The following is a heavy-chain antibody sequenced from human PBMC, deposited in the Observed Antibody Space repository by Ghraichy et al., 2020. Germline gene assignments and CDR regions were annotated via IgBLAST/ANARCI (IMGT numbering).Heavy chain of an antibody. J-gene: IGHJ4*02. CDR2: IYSGGST. CDR1: GFTVSSNY. V-gene: IGHV3-53*01. CDR3: ASLVMTTVVTNDY. D-gene: IGHD4-23*01. Sequence: GESLNISCAASGFTVSSNYMSWVRQAPGKGLEWVSVIYSGGSTYYADSVKGRFTISRDNSKNTLYLQMNSLRAEDTAVYYCASLVMTTVVTNDYWGQGTLVTVSS.